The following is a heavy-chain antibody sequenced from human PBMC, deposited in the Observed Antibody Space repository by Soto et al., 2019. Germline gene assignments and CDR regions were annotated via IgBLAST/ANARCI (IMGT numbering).Heavy chain of an antibody. D-gene: IGHD4-17*01. V-gene: IGHV4-39*01. CDR3: ARPGDGDRLGYFQP. J-gene: IGHJ1*01. CDR1: GGSISSSSYY. CDR2: IYYSGRT. Sequence: QLQLQESGPGLVKPSETLSLTCTVSGGSISSSSYYWGWIRQPPGKGLEWIGSIYYSGRTYYNPSLQRRVTTSVDTSKHQFPLTLSAVTAADTAVYYCARPGDGDRLGYFQPWGQGTLVTVSS.